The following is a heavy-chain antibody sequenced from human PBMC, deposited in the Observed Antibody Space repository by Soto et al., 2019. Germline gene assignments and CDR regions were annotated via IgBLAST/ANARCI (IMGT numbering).Heavy chain of an antibody. D-gene: IGHD4-17*01. J-gene: IGHJ6*03. CDR2: MNPNSGNT. V-gene: IGHV1-8*01. CDR1: GYTFTSYD. CDR3: ARAQRGTVTTFDYYYYYMDV. Sequence: ASVKVSCKASGYTFTSYDINWVRQATGQGLEWMGWMNPNSGNTGYAQKFQGRVTMTRNTSISTAYMELGSLRSEDTAVYYCARAQRGTVTTFDYYYYYMDVWGKGTTVTVSS.